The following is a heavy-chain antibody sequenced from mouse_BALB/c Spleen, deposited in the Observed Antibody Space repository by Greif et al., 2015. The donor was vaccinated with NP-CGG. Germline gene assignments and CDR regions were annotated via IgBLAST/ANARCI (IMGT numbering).Heavy chain of an antibody. CDR2: IYPGDGDT. CDR3: ARRVQGFAY. V-gene: IGHV1-80*01. CDR1: GYAFSSYW. D-gene: IGHD2-14*01. J-gene: IGHJ3*01. Sequence: QVQLKESGAELVRPGSSVKISCKASGYAFSSYWMNWVKQRPGQGLEWIGQIYPGDGDTNYNGKSKGKATLTADKSSSTAYMQLSSLTSEDSAVYFCARRVQGFAYWGQGTLVTVSA.